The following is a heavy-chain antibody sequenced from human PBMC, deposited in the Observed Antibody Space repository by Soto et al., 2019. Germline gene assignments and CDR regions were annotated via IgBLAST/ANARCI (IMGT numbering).Heavy chain of an antibody. CDR1: GGSISSYY. J-gene: IGHJ6*02. V-gene: IGHV4-59*01. CDR3: ARDGYTVTPNYYYGMDV. Sequence: QVQLQESGPGLVKPSETLSLTCTVSGGSISSYYWSWIRQPPGKGLEWIGHIYYSGSTNYNPSLQSRVTLSVDTSKNQFSLKLSSVPAADTAVYYCARDGYTVTPNYYYGMDVWGQGTTVTVSS. CDR2: IYYSGST. D-gene: IGHD4-4*01.